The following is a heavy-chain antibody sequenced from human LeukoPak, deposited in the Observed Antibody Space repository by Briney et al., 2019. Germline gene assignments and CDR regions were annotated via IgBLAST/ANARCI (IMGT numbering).Heavy chain of an antibody. J-gene: IGHJ4*02. CDR2: FDPEDGET. CDR3: ATVGLPPGIAVAEYFDY. D-gene: IGHD6-19*01. V-gene: IGHV1-24*01. Sequence: ASVKVSCKVSGYTLTELPMHWVRQAPGKGLEWMGGFDPEDGETIYAQKFQGRVTMTEDTSTDTAYMELSSLRSEDTAVYYCATVGLPPGIAVAEYFDYWGQGTLVTVSS. CDR1: GYTLTELP.